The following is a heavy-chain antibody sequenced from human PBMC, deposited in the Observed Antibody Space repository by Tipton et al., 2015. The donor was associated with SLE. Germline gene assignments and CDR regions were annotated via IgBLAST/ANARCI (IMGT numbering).Heavy chain of an antibody. CDR1: GGSFSGYY. CDR3: ARGGRLVEGPMDV. CDR2: INHSGST. Sequence: LRLSCAVYGGSFSGYYWSWIRQPPGKGLEWIGEINHSGSTNYNPSLKSRVTISVDTSKNQFSLKLSSVTAADTAVYYCARGGRLVEGPMDVWGKGTTVTASS. D-gene: IGHD6-19*01. J-gene: IGHJ6*03. V-gene: IGHV4-34*01.